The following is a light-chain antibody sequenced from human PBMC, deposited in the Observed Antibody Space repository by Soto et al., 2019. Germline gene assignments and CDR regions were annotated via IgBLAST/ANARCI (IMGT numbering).Light chain of an antibody. J-gene: IGKJ4*01. V-gene: IGKV1-9*01. CDR1: QDISTP. CDR3: QQVKHYPLT. Sequence: DIQLTQSPSFLSASVGDRVTITCRASQDISTPLAWYQQKPGRAPKLLIFSASTLQSGVPSGFSGSGSGTEFTLTISSLQPEDFATYYCQQVKHYPLTFGGGTKVEIK. CDR2: SAS.